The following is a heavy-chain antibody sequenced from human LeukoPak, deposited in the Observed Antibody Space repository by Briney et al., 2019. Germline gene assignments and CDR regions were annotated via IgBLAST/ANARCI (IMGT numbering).Heavy chain of an antibody. CDR2: INSDGRST. CDR1: GFTFSNYW. CDR3: ARERYCSSTSCYYYYYMDV. J-gene: IGHJ6*03. D-gene: IGHD2-2*01. Sequence: GGSLRLSCAASGFTFSNYWMHWVRQAPGKGLVWVSRINSDGRSTNYADSVKGRFTISRDNAKNSLYLQMNSLRAEDTAVYYCARERYCSSTSCYYYYYMDVWGKGTTVTISS. V-gene: IGHV3-74*01.